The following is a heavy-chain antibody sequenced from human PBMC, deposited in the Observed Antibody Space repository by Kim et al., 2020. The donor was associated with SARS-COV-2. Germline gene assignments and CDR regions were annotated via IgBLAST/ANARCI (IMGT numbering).Heavy chain of an antibody. J-gene: IGHJ4*02. V-gene: IGHV4-61*01. CDR2: IYYSGST. D-gene: IGHD1-26*01. CDR1: GGSVSSGSYY. CDR3: ARESAKGVGRDLDY. Sequence: SETLSLTCTVSGGSVSSGSYYWSWIRQPPGKGLEWIGYIYYSGSTNYNPSLKSRVTISVDTSKNQFSLKLSSVTAADTAVYYCARESAKGVGRDLDYWGQGTLVTVSS.